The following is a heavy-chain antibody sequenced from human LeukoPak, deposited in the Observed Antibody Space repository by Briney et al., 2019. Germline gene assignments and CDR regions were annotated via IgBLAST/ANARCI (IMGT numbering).Heavy chain of an antibody. Sequence: GGSLRLSCAACGFTFSSYGMHWVRQAPGKGLEWVAFIRYDGSNKYYADSVKGRFTISRDNSKNTLYLQMNSLRAEDTAVYYCAKNPRQPHNYYYYGMDVWGQGTTVTVSS. D-gene: IGHD2-21*01. V-gene: IGHV3-30*02. CDR2: IRYDGSNK. CDR1: GFTFSSYG. J-gene: IGHJ6*02. CDR3: AKNPRQPHNYYYYGMDV.